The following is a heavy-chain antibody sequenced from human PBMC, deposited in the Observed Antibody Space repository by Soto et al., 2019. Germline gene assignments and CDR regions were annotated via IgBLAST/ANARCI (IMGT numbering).Heavy chain of an antibody. D-gene: IGHD1-1*01. CDR3: ARKGRNTRIVLNKHCATDF. V-gene: IGHV4-39*01. Sequence: SETLSLTCTVSSGTISSRSHYWAWIRQHPGKGLEWIGVIDDSGSTHYSESLKSRVTISVDTSKNQFSLTVSSVTATDTAVYYCARKGRNTRIVLNKHCATDFWGQGTAVTVSS. CDR1: SGTISSRSHY. J-gene: IGHJ6*02. CDR2: IDDSGST.